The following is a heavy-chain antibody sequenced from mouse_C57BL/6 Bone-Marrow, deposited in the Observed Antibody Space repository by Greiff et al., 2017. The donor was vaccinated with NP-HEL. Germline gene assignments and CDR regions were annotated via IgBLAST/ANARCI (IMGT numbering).Heavy chain of an antibody. Sequence: VQLQQSGAELVKPGASVKLSCTASGFNIKDYYMHWVKQRTEQGLEWIGRIDPEDGETKYAPKFQGKATITADTHSNTAYLQLSSLTSEDTAVYYCAPITTVSYWYFDVWGTGTTVTVSS. CDR3: APITTVSYWYFDV. D-gene: IGHD1-1*01. CDR2: IDPEDGET. J-gene: IGHJ1*03. V-gene: IGHV14-2*01. CDR1: GFNIKDYY.